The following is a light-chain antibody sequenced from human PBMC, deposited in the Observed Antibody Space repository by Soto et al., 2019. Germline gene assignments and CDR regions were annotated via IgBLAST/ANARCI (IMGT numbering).Light chain of an antibody. CDR2: DAS. J-gene: IGKJ1*01. CDR1: QSISSW. Sequence: DIQMTQSPSTLSASVGDRVTITCRASQSISSWLAWYQQKPGKAPKLLIYDASSLESGVPSRFSGSGSGTEFTLTISSLQPDDFAXYYCXQYNSYPETFGQGTKVEIK. V-gene: IGKV1-5*01. CDR3: XQYNSYPET.